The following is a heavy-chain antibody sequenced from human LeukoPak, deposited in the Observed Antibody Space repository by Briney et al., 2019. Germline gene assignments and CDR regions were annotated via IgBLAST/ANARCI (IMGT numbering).Heavy chain of an antibody. J-gene: IGHJ1*01. D-gene: IGHD6-13*01. CDR3: AREGFVVAAAGHVGYFQH. V-gene: IGHV3-33*01. Sequence: LSGRSLRLSCAASGFTFNSYGMHWVRQAPGKGLEWVAVIWYDGGDKYYADSVKGRFTISRDNSKNTLYLQMNSLRAEDTAVYYCAREGFVVAAAGHVGYFQHWGQGTLVTVSS. CDR2: IWYDGGDK. CDR1: GFTFNSYG.